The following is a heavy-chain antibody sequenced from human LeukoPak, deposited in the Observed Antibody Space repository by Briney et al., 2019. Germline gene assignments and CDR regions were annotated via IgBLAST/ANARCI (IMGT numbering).Heavy chain of an antibody. Sequence: SETLSLTRTVSGGSISSSSFYWDWIRQPPGKGLEWIAAIYYSGSTYYNPSLKGRVTISVDTSKNQFSLRLSSVTAADTAIYYCARHGAHYYSGSGSYYTTAFDSWGQGTLVTVSS. CDR1: GGSISSSSFY. J-gene: IGHJ4*02. V-gene: IGHV4-39*01. CDR2: IYYSGST. D-gene: IGHD3-10*01. CDR3: ARHGAHYYSGSGSYYTTAFDS.